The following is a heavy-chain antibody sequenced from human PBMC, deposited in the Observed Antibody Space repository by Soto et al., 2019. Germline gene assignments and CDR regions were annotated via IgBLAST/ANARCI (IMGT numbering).Heavy chain of an antibody. Sequence: QVQLVQSGAEVKKPGASVKVSCKASGYTFTSYYMHWVRQAPGQGLEWMGIINPSGGSTSYAQKFQGRVTMTRDTSTSTVYMELSSLRSEDTAVYYCASPDGGLEQYYYYYGMDVWGQGTTVTVSS. CDR1: GYTFTSYY. CDR2: INPSGGST. CDR3: ASPDGGLEQYYYYYGMDV. D-gene: IGHD1-1*01. V-gene: IGHV1-46*01. J-gene: IGHJ6*02.